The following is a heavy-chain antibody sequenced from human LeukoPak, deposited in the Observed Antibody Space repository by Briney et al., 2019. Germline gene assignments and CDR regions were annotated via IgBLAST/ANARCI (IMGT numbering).Heavy chain of an antibody. Sequence: ASVKVSCKASGYTFTSYYMHWVRQAPGQGLEWMGIINPSGGSTSYAQKFQGRVTMTRDTSTSTVYMELSSLRSEDTAVYYCARDFEGDHYDFWSGYWNSLDYWGQGTLVTVSS. D-gene: IGHD3-3*01. CDR3: ARDFEGDHYDFWSGYWNSLDY. CDR2: INPSGGST. CDR1: GYTFTSYY. V-gene: IGHV1-46*01. J-gene: IGHJ4*02.